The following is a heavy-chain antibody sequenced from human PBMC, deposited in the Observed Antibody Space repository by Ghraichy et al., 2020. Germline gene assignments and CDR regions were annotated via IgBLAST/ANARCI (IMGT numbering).Heavy chain of an antibody. V-gene: IGHV3-43*02. CDR2: ISGDGVNT. CDR1: GFTFDNHA. CDR3: AKGSFCTGGSCYAETGEYYGVDV. Sequence: GGSLRLSCEVSGFTFDNHAMHWVRQVPGKGLEWVSLISGDGVNTYYGDSVKGRFTISRDNNKTSLFLQMNRLTTDDTALYYCAKGSFCTGGSCYAETGEYYGVDVWGQGTTVTVSS. D-gene: IGHD2-15*01. J-gene: IGHJ6*02.